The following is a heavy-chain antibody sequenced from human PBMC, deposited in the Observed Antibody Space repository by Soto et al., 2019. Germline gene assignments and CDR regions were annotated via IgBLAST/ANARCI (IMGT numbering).Heavy chain of an antibody. CDR2: IIPIFGTA. D-gene: IGHD3-22*01. CDR3: ARIYYYDSSGHGYYYGMDV. Sequence: GASVKVSCKASGGTLSSYAISWVRQAPGQGLEWMGGIIPIFGTANYAQKFQGRVTITADESTSTAYMELSSLRSEDTAVYYCARIYYYDSSGHGYYYGMDVWGQGTTVTVSS. V-gene: IGHV1-69*13. J-gene: IGHJ6*02. CDR1: GGTLSSYA.